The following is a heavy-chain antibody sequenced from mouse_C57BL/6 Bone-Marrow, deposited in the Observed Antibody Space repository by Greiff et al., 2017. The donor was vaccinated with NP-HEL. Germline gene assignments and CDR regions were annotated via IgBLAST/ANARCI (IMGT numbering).Heavy chain of an antibody. CDR3: ARGDYGSSRFGYAMDY. Sequence: VQRVESGAELVKPGASVKISCKTSGYAFSSYWMNWVKQRPGKGLEWIGQIYPGDGDTNYNGKFKGKATLTADKSSSTAYMQLSSLTSEDSAVYFCARGDYGSSRFGYAMDYWGQGTSVTVSS. CDR1: GYAFSSYW. V-gene: IGHV1-80*01. CDR2: IYPGDGDT. J-gene: IGHJ4*01. D-gene: IGHD1-1*01.